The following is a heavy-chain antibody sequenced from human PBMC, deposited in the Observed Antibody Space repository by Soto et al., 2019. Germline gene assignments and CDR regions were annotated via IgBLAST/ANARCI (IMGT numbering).Heavy chain of an antibody. V-gene: IGHV1-18*01. CDR1: GYTFISYG. CDR3: ARDTGGGSYNWGYWVDY. Sequence: QVQLVQSGAEVKKPGASVKVSCKASGYTFISYGIRWVRQAPGQGLEWTGWIRAYSGNTNYAQKIQRRVRVTTDTTMSAAYVEEISRRSHATAGYYWARDTGGGSYNWGYWVDYSGQGTRVTVSS. CDR2: IRAYSGNT. J-gene: IGHJ4*02. D-gene: IGHD1-1*01.